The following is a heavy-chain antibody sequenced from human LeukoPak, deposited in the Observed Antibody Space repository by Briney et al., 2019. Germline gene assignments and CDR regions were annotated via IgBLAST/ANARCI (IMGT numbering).Heavy chain of an antibody. D-gene: IGHD3-3*01. CDR2: ISAYNGNT. J-gene: IGHJ4*02. CDR3: AREQITIFGVEFDY. Sequence: GPVKVSCKASGYTFTSYGISWVRQAPGPGLEWMGWISAYNGNTNYAQKLQGRVTMTTDTSTSTAYMELRSLRSDDTAVYYCAREQITIFGVEFDYWGQGTLVTVSS. CDR1: GYTFTSYG. V-gene: IGHV1-18*01.